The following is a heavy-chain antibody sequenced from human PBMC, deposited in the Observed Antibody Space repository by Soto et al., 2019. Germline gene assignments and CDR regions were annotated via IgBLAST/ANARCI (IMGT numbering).Heavy chain of an antibody. D-gene: IGHD2-15*01. V-gene: IGHV3-66*01. CDR1: GFTVSSNY. CDR3: ARVGDDCSGGSCYSGDNWFDP. Sequence: GGSLRLSCAASGFTVSSNYMSWVRQAPGKGLEWVSVIYSGGSTYYAGSVKGRFTISRDNSKNTLYLQMNGLRAEDTAVYYCARVGDDCSGGSCYSGDNWFDPWGQGTLVTVSS. CDR2: IYSGGST. J-gene: IGHJ5*02.